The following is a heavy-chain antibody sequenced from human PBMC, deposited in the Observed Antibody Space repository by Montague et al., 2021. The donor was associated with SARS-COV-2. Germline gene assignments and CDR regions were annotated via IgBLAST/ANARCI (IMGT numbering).Heavy chain of an antibody. V-gene: IGHV4-59*01. D-gene: IGHD3-3*01. CDR1: GDSISSYY. CDR3: ARDKPDYDFWPGYGMDV. Sequence: SETLSLTCTVSGDSISSYYWSWIRQPPGKGLEWIGYIYYSGSTNYNPSLKSRVTISVDTSKNQFSLKLSSVTAADTAVYYCARDKPDYDFWPGYGMDVRGQGTTVTVSS. CDR2: IYYSGST. J-gene: IGHJ6*02.